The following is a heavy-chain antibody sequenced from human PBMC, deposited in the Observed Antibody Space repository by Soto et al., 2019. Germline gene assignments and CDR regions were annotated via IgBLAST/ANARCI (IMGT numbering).Heavy chain of an antibody. CDR1: GFTFSSYA. D-gene: IGHD2-21*02. V-gene: IGHV3-23*01. J-gene: IGHJ5*02. CDR2: ISGSGGST. Sequence: GGSLRLSCAASGFTFSSYAMSWVRQAPGKGLEWVSAISGSGGSTYYADSVKGRFTNSRDNSKNTLYLQMNSLRAEDTAVYYCAKVRHLHIVVVTARNWSDPWGQGTLVTVSS. CDR3: AKVRHLHIVVVTARNWSDP.